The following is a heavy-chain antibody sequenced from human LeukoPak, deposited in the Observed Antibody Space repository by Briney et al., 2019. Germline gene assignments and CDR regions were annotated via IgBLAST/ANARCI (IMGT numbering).Heavy chain of an antibody. CDR2: IKSKTDDGTT. V-gene: IGHV3-15*01. D-gene: IGHD3-10*01. Sequence: GGSLRLSCAASGFTFSNAWMSWVRQAPGKGLEWVDRIKSKTDDGTTEYAAHVKGRSTISRDDSKNTLYLQMNSLKTEDTAVYYCTTVLTYYYGSGSYYKIPFDYWGQGTLVTVSS. J-gene: IGHJ4*02. CDR1: GFTFSNAW. CDR3: TTVLTYYYGSGSYYKIPFDY.